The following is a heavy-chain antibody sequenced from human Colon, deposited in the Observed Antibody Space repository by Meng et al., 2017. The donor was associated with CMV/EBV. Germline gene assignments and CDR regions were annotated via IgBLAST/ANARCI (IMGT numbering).Heavy chain of an antibody. CDR3: ARHSGSFHRDYYRGMDV. CDR1: GYSFTSYW. J-gene: IGHJ6*02. D-gene: IGHD1-26*01. Sequence: GESLKISCKGSGYSFTSYWIGWVRQMPGKGLEWMGIMYPGDSDTKYSPSFQGQVTISADKSISTAYLQWGSLKASDTAMYYCARHSGSFHRDYYRGMDVWGQGTTVTVSS. CDR2: MYPGDSDT. V-gene: IGHV5-51*01.